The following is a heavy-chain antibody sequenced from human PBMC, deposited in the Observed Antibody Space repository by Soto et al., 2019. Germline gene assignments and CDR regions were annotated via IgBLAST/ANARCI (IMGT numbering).Heavy chain of an antibody. J-gene: IGHJ4*02. CDR2: IYPGDSDT. CDR3: ARLGGIVDTGTWIQ. CDR1: GYRFSTYW. D-gene: IGHD1-26*01. V-gene: IGHV5-51*01. Sequence: PRESLKISCKASGYRFSTYWIGWVRQRPGKGPEWMAIIYPGDSDTRENPSFQGQVTISADKSSNTVHLQWRSLKASDTAIYYCARLGGIVDTGTWIQWGQGTPVTVSS.